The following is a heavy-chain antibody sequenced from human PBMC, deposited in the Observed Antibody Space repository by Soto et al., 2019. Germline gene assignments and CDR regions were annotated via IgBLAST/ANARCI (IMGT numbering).Heavy chain of an antibody. V-gene: IGHV3-74*01. CDR1: GFTFNSYW. Sequence: EVNLVESGGDLVQPGGPLRLSCAASGFTFNSYWMHWVRQVPGKGLVWVSRINTDGSTTTYADSVKGRFTISRDNAKNTLFLKMNSLSAEDTALYSGARGRMPQPGLLPYWGQGTLVTVPS. J-gene: IGHJ4*02. CDR3: ARGRMPQPGLLPY. D-gene: IGHD2-2*01. CDR2: INTDGSTT.